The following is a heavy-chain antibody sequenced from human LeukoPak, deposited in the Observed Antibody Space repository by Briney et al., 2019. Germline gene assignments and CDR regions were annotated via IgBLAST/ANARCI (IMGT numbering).Heavy chain of an antibody. Sequence: SETLSLTCTVSGGSISSYYWSWIRQPPGKGLEWIGYIHYSGSTNYNPSLKSRVTISVDTSKNQFSLKLSSVTAADTAVYYCATYRGYLTPADAFDIWGQGTMVTVSS. J-gene: IGHJ3*02. CDR3: ATYRGYLTPADAFDI. CDR1: GGSISSYY. CDR2: IHYSGST. V-gene: IGHV4-59*01. D-gene: IGHD3-9*01.